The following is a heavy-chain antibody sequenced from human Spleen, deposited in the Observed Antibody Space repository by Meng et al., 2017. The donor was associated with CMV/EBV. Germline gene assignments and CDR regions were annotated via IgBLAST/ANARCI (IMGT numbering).Heavy chain of an antibody. CDR3: ARALGGYLYGMDV. CDR2: ISGSSTYI. CDR1: GFTFSSHE. D-gene: IGHD3-16*01. V-gene: IGHV3-21*01. J-gene: IGHJ6*02. Sequence: GESLKISCAASGFTFSSHEMNWVRQAPGKGLEWLSSISGSSTYIYYADSMRGRFTISRDNAKSSLYLQMNSLRAEDTAVYFCARALGGYLYGMDVWGQGTTVTVSS.